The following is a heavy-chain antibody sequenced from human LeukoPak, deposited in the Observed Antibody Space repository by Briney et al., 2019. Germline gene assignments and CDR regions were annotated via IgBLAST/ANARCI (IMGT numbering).Heavy chain of an antibody. V-gene: IGHV1-18*01. CDR1: GYTSTSYG. D-gene: IGHD1-26*01. CDR2: ISAYNGNT. J-gene: IGHJ6*02. Sequence: ASVKVSCKASGYTSTSYGISWVRQAPGQGLEWMGWISAYNGNTNYAQRLQGRVTMTTDTSTSTAYMELRSLRSDDTAVYYCARGRIVGATPSYYYGVDVWGQGTTVTVSS. CDR3: ARGRIVGATPSYYYGVDV.